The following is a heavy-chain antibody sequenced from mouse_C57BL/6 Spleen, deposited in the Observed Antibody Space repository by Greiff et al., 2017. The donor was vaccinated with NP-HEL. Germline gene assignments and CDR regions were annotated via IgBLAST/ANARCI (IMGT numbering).Heavy chain of an antibody. J-gene: IGHJ4*01. CDR3: ARSLYSKYYYAMDY. CDR1: GYTFTDYY. D-gene: IGHD2-5*01. CDR2: INPNNGGT. Sequence: EVQLQQSGPELVKPGASVKISCKASGYTFTDYYMNWVKQSHGKSLEWIGDINPNNGGTSYNQKFKGKATLTVDKSSSTAYMELRSLTSEDSAVYYCARSLYSKYYYAMDYWGQGTSVTVSS. V-gene: IGHV1-26*01.